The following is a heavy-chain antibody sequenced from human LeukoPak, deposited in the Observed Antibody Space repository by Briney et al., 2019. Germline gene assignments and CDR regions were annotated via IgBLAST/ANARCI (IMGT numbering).Heavy chain of an antibody. Sequence: SETLSLTCTVSGGSISSYYWSWIRQPPGKGLEWIGYIYYSGSTNYSPSLKSRVTISVDTSKNQYSLNLSSMTAADTAVYYCARLRLGSSGWYVDYWGQGTLVTVSS. D-gene: IGHD6-19*01. V-gene: IGHV4-59*01. CDR3: ARLRLGSSGWYVDY. CDR2: IYYSGST. CDR1: GGSISSYY. J-gene: IGHJ4*02.